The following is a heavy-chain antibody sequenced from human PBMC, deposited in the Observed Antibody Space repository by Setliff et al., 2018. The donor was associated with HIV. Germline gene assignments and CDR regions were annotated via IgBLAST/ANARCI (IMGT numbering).Heavy chain of an antibody. Sequence: SETLSLTCSVSGGSISTGGYYWSWIRQHPGEGLEWIGYIYYNGSTYYNPSLKSRVIISVDTSKNQFSLKLSSVTAADTAVYYCARGGGSRAATSSYYYMDVWGKGTTVTVSS. CDR1: GGSISTGGYY. V-gene: IGHV4-31*03. CDR2: IYYNGST. D-gene: IGHD2-15*01. CDR3: ARGGGSRAATSSYYYMDV. J-gene: IGHJ6*03.